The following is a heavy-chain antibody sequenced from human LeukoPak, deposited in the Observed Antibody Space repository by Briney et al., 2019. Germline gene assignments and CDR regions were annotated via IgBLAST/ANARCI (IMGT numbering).Heavy chain of an antibody. CDR3: ARDSYYDSSGYYHFDY. J-gene: IGHJ4*02. CDR2: ISYDGSNK. V-gene: IGHV3-30-3*01. D-gene: IGHD3-22*01. Sequence: GGSLRLSCAASGFTFSSYAMHWVRQAPGKGLEWVAVISYDGSNKYYADSVKGRFTISRDNAKNSLYLQMNSLRAEDTAVYYCARDSYYDSSGYYHFDYWGQGTLVTVSS. CDR1: GFTFSSYA.